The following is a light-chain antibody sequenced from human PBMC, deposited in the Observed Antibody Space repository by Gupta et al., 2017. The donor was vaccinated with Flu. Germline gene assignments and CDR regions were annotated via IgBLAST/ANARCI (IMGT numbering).Light chain of an antibody. CDR1: NIGRET. V-gene: IGLV3-21*02. CDR3: QVRDTNNDHWV. Sequence: SYVLTQPPSVSVAPGQTARITCGGNNIGRETVHWYQQKPGQAPVLVVCDDRDRPSGIPERFSGSNSGNTATLTISRVEAGDEADYYCQVRDTNNDHWVFGGGTMLTVL. J-gene: IGLJ3*02. CDR2: DDR.